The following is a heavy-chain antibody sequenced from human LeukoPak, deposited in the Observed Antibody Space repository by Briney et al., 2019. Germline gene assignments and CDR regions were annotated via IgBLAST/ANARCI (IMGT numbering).Heavy chain of an antibody. D-gene: IGHD6-19*01. CDR2: ISYDGSNK. J-gene: IGHJ6*02. CDR1: GFTFSSYA. Sequence: PGRSLRLSCAASGFTFSSYAMHWVRQAPGKGLEWVAVISYDGSNKYYADSVKGRFTISRDNSKNTLYLQMNSLRAEDTAVYCCARIAVAGIVNYYYGMDVWGQGTTVTVSS. V-gene: IGHV3-30-3*01. CDR3: ARIAVAGIVNYYYGMDV.